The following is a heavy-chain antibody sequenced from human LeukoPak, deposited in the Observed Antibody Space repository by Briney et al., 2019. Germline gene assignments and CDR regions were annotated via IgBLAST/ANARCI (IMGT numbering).Heavy chain of an antibody. CDR2: INHSGST. V-gene: IGHV4-34*01. CDR1: GGSFSGYY. CDR3: ARGIGSGWVKKGTDY. J-gene: IGHJ4*02. Sequence: SETLSLTCAVYGGSFSGYYWSWIRQPPGKGLEWIGEINHSGSTNYNPSLKSRVTISVDTSKNQFSLKLSSVTAADKAVYYCARGIGSGWVKKGTDYWGQGTLVTVSS. D-gene: IGHD6-19*01.